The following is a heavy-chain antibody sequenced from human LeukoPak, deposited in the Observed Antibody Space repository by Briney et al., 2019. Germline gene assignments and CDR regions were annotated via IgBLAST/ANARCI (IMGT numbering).Heavy chain of an antibody. J-gene: IGHJ3*02. CDR2: IYYSGST. V-gene: IGHV4-61*01. Sequence: SETLSLTCTVSGGSVSSGSYYWSWIRQPPGKGLEWIGYIYYSGSTNYNPSLKSRVTISVDTSKNQFSLKLSSVIAADTAVYYCALGATTYAFDIWGQGTMVTVSS. CDR1: GGSVSSGSYY. CDR3: ALGATTYAFDI. D-gene: IGHD1-26*01.